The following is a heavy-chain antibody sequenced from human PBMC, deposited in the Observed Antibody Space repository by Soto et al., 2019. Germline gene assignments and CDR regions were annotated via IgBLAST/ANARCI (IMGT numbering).Heavy chain of an antibody. CDR2: ISGSGGST. CDR3: AKLDCSSTSCYPMEYYYYYYYMDV. J-gene: IGHJ6*03. D-gene: IGHD2-2*01. CDR1: GFTFSSYA. V-gene: IGHV3-23*01. Sequence: EVQLLESGGGLVQPGGSLRLSCAASGFTFSSYAMSWVRQAPGKGLEWVSAISGSGGSTYYADSVKGRFTISRDNSKNTLYLQMNSLRAEDTAVYYCAKLDCSSTSCYPMEYYYYYYYMDVWGKGTTVTVCS.